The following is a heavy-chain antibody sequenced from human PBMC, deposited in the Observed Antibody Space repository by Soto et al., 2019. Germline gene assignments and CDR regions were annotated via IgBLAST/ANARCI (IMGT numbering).Heavy chain of an antibody. V-gene: IGHV4-59*01. Sequence: QVQLQESGPGLVKPSETLSLTCTVSGGSISSYYWSWIRQPPGKGLEWIGYIYYSGSTNYNPSLKSRVTIPEDTAKNQFSPKLSSVTAADTAVYYCARDFTASHAFDIWGQGTMVTVSS. CDR2: IYYSGST. CDR3: ARDFTASHAFDI. CDR1: GGSISSYY. J-gene: IGHJ3*02.